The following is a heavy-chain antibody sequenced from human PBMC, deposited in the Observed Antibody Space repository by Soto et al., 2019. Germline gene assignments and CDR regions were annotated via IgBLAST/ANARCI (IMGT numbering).Heavy chain of an antibody. CDR2: IDPSDSYT. V-gene: IGHV5-10-1*01. J-gene: IGHJ6*02. CDR3: ARHTGGDYYYYGMDV. Sequence: PGESLKISCXGSGYSFTSYWISWVRQMPGKGLEWMGRIDPSDSYTNYSPSFQGHVTISADKSISTAYLQWSSLKASDTAMYYCARHTGGDYYYYGMDVWGQGTTVTVSS. D-gene: IGHD5-18*01. CDR1: GYSFTSYW.